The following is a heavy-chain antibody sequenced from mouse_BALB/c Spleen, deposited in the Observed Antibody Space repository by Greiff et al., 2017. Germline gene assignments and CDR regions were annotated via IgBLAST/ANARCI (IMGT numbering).Heavy chain of an antibody. CDR2: IRSKSNNYAT. CDR3: VRQDGSSCFDY. CDR1: GFTFNTYA. D-gene: IGHD1-1*01. V-gene: IGHV10-1*02. Sequence: EVQLVESGGGLVQPKGSLKLSCAASGFTFNTYAMNWVRQAPGKGLEWVARIRSKSNNYATYYADSVKDRFTISRDDSQSMLYLQMNNLKTEDTAMYYCVRQDGSSCFDYWGQGTTLTVSS. J-gene: IGHJ2*01.